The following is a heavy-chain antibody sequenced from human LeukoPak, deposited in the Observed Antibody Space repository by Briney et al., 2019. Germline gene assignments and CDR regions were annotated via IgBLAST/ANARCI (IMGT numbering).Heavy chain of an antibody. CDR3: TRQRPQTGTFDY. J-gene: IGHJ4*02. D-gene: IGHD3-9*01. Sequence: GGSLKLSCAASGLSFSDSPMHGVRQASGKGVEWVGRVRDRANSYATGYAASVEGRFTISRDDSENTAYLQMHRLILEDTAVYYCTRQRPQTGTFDYWGQGVLVTVSS. V-gene: IGHV3-73*01. CDR1: GLSFSDSP. CDR2: VRDRANSYAT.